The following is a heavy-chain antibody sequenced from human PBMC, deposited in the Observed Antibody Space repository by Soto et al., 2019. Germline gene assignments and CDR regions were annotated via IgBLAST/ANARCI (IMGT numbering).Heavy chain of an antibody. CDR3: ARSAQWDGFDP. CDR2: ISYSGST. J-gene: IGHJ3*01. D-gene: IGHD2-8*01. CDR1: AGSISTFNYY. V-gene: IGHV4-31*03. Sequence: QVQLQELGPGLVRPSQNLSLTCTVSAGSISTFNYYWSWIRQHPEKGLEWIGYISYSGSTFYHSSLKSRVTIALDTSKKQFSLTLTSVTAADTAVYYCARSAQWDGFDPWGQGTMVTVSS.